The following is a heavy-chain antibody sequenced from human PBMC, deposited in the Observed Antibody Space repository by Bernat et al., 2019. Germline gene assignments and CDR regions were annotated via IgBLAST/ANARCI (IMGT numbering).Heavy chain of an antibody. D-gene: IGHD5-12*01. CDR3: ARGVLGGYEGAFMGYGMDV. CDR1: GFTFSSYG. CDR2: IWYDGSNK. Sequence: QVQLVESGGGVVQPGRSLRLSCAASGFTFSSYGMHWVRQAPGKGLEWVAVIWYDGSNKYYADSVKGRFTISRDNSKNTLYLQMNSLRAEDTAVYYCARGVLGGYEGAFMGYGMDVWGQGTTVTVSS. V-gene: IGHV3-33*01. J-gene: IGHJ6*02.